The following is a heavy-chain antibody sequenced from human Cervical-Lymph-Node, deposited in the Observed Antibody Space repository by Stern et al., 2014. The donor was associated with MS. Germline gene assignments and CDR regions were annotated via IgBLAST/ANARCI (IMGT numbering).Heavy chain of an antibody. CDR1: GFTVSSYS. J-gene: IGHJ4*02. D-gene: IGHD6-19*01. CDR2: ISTSGIYK. V-gene: IGHV3-21*01. CDR3: TRAAGITASGSHFDY. Sequence: VQLGQSGGGLVKPGGSLRLSCAASGFTVSSYSMNWVRQAPGKGLEWVSSISTSGIYKYYADSVKGRFTISRDTAKNSLYLQMSSLRAEDTAVYYCTRAAGITASGSHFDYWGQGILVTVSS.